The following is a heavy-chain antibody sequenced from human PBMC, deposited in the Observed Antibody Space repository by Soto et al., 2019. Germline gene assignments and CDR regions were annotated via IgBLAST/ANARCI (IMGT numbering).Heavy chain of an antibody. Sequence: LRLSCVVSGVTFSSYAMTWVRQGPGKGLEWIGFIYHTGTTYYNPSLRSRVTISIDTSKSQFSMRLNSVTAADTAVYYCARVMAAMQNWLDPWGQGTLVTVSS. CDR2: IYHTGTT. V-gene: IGHV4-30-2*05. CDR3: ARVMAAMQNWLDP. CDR1: GVTFSSYA. D-gene: IGHD2-2*01. J-gene: IGHJ5*02.